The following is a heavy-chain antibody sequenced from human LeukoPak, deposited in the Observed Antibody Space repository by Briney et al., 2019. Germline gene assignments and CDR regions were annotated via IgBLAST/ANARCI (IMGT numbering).Heavy chain of an antibody. D-gene: IGHD2-8*01. V-gene: IGHV3-73*01. CDR2: IRSKANSYAT. CDR3: TSPNDYYFDF. CDR1: EFTFSSYS. J-gene: IGHJ4*02. Sequence: PGGSLRLSCAASEFTFSSYSMNWVRQASGKGLEWVGRIRSKANSYATAYAASVKGRFTISRDDTKNTAYLQMNSLKTEDTAVYYCTSPNDYYFDFWGQGTLVTVSS.